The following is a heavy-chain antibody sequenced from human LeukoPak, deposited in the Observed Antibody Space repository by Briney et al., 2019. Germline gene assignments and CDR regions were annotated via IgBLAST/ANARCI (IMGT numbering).Heavy chain of an antibody. CDR2: IIPIFGTA. D-gene: IGHD1-26*01. CDR1: GGTFSSYA. V-gene: IGHV1-69*05. CDR3: ASQKGVVGVDY. J-gene: IGHJ4*02. Sequence: ASVKVSCKATGGTFSSYAISWVRQAPGQGLEWMGRIIPIFGTANYAQKFQGRVTITTDESTSTAYMELSSLRSEDTAVYYCASQKGVVGVDYWGQGTLVTVSS.